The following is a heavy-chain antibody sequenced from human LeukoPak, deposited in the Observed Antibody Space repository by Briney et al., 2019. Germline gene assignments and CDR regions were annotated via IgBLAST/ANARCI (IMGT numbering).Heavy chain of an antibody. CDR2: ISAYNGNT. CDR1: GYTFTSYG. D-gene: IGHD3-10*01. Sequence: ASVKVSCKASGYTFTSYGISWVRQAPGQGLEWIGWISAYNGNTNYAQKLQGRVTMTTDTSTSTAYMELRSLRSDDTAVYYCARALGYYGSGSYPDYWGQGTLFTVSS. CDR3: ARALGYYGSGSYPDY. V-gene: IGHV1-18*01. J-gene: IGHJ4*02.